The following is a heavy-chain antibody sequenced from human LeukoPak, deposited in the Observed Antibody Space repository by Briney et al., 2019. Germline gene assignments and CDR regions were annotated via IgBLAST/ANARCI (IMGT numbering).Heavy chain of an antibody. J-gene: IGHJ3*02. CDR3: AREGRESAFDI. Sequence: GGSLRLSCAASGFNFGNYGMSWVRQAPGKGLEWVSGINWNGGSTGYADSVKGRFTISRDNAKNSLYLQMNSLRAEDTALYYCAREGRESAFDIWGQGTMVTVSS. D-gene: IGHD5-24*01. CDR1: GFNFGNYG. V-gene: IGHV3-20*04. CDR2: INWNGGST.